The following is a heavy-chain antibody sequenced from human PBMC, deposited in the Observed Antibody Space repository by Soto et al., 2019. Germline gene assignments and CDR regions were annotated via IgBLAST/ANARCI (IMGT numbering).Heavy chain of an antibody. Sequence: GGSLRLSCAASGFTFSSYAMSWVRQAPGKGLEWVSAISGSGGSTYYADSVKGRFTISRDNSKNTLYLQMNSLRAEDTAVYYCAKDIEQYSSSGYFDYWGQGTLVTVSS. V-gene: IGHV3-23*01. D-gene: IGHD6-13*01. CDR3: AKDIEQYSSSGYFDY. J-gene: IGHJ4*02. CDR1: GFTFSSYA. CDR2: ISGSGGST.